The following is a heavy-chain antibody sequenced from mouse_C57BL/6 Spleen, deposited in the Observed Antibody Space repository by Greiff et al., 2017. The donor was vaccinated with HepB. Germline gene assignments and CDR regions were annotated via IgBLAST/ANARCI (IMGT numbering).Heavy chain of an antibody. V-gene: IGHV1-15*01. Sequence: QVQLQQSGAELVRPGASVTLSCKASGYTFTDYEMHWVKQTPVHGLEWIGAIDPETGGTAYNQKFKGKAILTADKSSSTAYMELRSLTSEASSVYYCTRSGVGRRGAMDYWGQGTSVTVSS. CDR1: GYTFTDYE. D-gene: IGHD4-1*01. CDR3: TRSGVGRRGAMDY. CDR2: IDPETGGT. J-gene: IGHJ4*01.